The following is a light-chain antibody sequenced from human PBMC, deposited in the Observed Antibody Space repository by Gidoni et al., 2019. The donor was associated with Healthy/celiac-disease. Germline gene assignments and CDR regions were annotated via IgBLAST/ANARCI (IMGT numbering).Light chain of an antibody. Sequence: EIVLTQSPGTLSLSPGERATLSCRASQSVSSSYLAWYQQKPGQAPRLLIYGASSRATGIPDRFSGSGPGTDFTLTISRLEPEDFAVYYCQQYGSSLLTFGGXTKVEIK. CDR3: QQYGSSLLT. CDR1: QSVSSSY. J-gene: IGKJ4*01. V-gene: IGKV3-20*01. CDR2: GAS.